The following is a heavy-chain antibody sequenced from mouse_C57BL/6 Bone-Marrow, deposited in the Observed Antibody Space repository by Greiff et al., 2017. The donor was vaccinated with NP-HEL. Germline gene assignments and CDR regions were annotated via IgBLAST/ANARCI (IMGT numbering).Heavy chain of an antibody. CDR3: ACITTVVGNYFDY. V-gene: IGHV1-55*01. CDR2: IYPGSGST. J-gene: IGHJ2*01. CDR1: GYTFTSYW. D-gene: IGHD1-1*01. Sequence: VQLQQPGAELVKPGASVKMSCKASGYTFTSYWITWVKQRPGQGLEWIGDIYPGSGSTNYNEKFKSKATLTVDTSSSTAYMQLSSLTSEDSAVYYCACITTVVGNYFDYWGQGTTLTVSS.